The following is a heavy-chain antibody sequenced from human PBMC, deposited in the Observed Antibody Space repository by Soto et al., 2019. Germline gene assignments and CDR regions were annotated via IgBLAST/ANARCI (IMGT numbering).Heavy chain of an antibody. CDR2: IYYSGST. J-gene: IGHJ5*02. CDR3: ARVASSSWHQNWFDP. V-gene: IGHV4-31*03. D-gene: IGHD6-13*01. Sequence: PSETLSLTCTVSGASISSGGYYWSWIRQHPGKGLEWIGYIYYSGSTYYNPSLKSRVTISVDTSKNQFSLKLSSVTAADTAVYYCARVASSSWHQNWFDPWGQGTLVTVSS. CDR1: GASISSGGYY.